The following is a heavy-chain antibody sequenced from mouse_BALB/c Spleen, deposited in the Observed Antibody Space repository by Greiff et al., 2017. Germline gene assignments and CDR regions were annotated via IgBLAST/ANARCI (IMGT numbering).Heavy chain of an antibody. D-gene: IGHD2-14*01. CDR3: VREVHWAMDY. V-gene: IGHV10S3*01. CDR1: GFTFNTNA. CDR2: IRSKSNNYAT. J-gene: IGHJ4*01. Sequence: EVQLVETGGGLVQPKGSLKLSCAASGFTFNTNAMNWVRQAPGKGLEWVARIRSKSNNYATYYADSVKDRFTISRDDSQSMLYLQMNNLKTEDTAMYYCVREVHWAMDYWGQGTSVTVSS.